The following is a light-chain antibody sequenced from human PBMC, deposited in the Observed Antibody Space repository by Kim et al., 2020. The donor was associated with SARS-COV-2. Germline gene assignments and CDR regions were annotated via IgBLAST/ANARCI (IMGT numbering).Light chain of an antibody. CDR3: QQYNNWPWT. Sequence: VSPGERVTLTCRASQIVRSNLAWYHQKPGQAPRLLIYGESTRASGIPARFSGSGAGTEFTLTISSLQSEDFAVYYCQQYNNWPWTFGQGTKVDIK. CDR1: QIVRSN. V-gene: IGKV3D-15*01. J-gene: IGKJ1*01. CDR2: GES.